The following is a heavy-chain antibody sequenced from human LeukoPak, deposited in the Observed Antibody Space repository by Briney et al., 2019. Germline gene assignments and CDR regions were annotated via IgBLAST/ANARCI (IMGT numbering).Heavy chain of an antibody. D-gene: IGHD1-26*01. CDR2: VSLTGRT. CDR1: GGSISSTNW. Sequence: SETLSLTCGVSGGSISSTNWWSWVRQPPGQGLEWIGEVSLTGRTNYNPSLNSRVTMSLDESRNPVSLNLTSVTAADTAIYYCSRESGPFCPFGYWGQGTLVIVPS. V-gene: IGHV4-4*02. CDR3: SRESGPFCPFGY. J-gene: IGHJ4*02.